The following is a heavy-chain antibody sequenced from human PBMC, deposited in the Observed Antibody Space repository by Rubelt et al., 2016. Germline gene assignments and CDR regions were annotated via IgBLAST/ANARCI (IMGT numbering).Heavy chain of an antibody. J-gene: IGHJ2*01. V-gene: IGHV1-46*01. CDR2: INPSGGNT. CDR3: ARANWYFDL. Sequence: QVQLVQSGAEVKKPGASVKLSGKPSGYTFTSYYIHWVRQAPGQGLEWMGMINPSGGNTDYAQKFQGRVTMTRDTSTSTVYLEMSSLTFKDTAIYYCARANWYFDLWGRGTLLTVSS. CDR1: GYTFTSYY.